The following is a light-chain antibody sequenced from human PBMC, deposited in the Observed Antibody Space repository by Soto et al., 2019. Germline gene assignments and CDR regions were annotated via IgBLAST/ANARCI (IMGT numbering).Light chain of an antibody. V-gene: IGKV3-20*01. CDR3: QQYGSSPIT. Sequence: EIVLTQSPDTLSLSPGERATLSCRASQSVSSSSLAWYQQKPGRAPRLLIYGASSRAPGIPDRFSGSGSGTDFTVTISRLEPEDCAVYYCQQYGSSPITFGPGTKVDIK. J-gene: IGKJ3*01. CDR1: QSVSSSS. CDR2: GAS.